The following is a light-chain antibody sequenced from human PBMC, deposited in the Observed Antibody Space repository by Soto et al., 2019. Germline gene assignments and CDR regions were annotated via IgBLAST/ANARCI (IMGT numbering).Light chain of an antibody. V-gene: IGKV3D-15*01. J-gene: IGKJ4*01. CDR1: QSVSSN. CDR3: QQYHDWVT. CDR2: GAS. Sequence: ETVMTQSPGTLSVSPGESATRSCGTSQSVSSNLAWYQQKPGQAPRLLIYGASTRATGIPARFSGSGSGTEFSLTISYLRPEDSAVYFCQQYHDWVTFGGWTRVEI.